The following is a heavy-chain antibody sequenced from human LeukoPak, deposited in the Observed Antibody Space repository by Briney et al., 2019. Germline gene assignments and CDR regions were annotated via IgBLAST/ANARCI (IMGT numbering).Heavy chain of an antibody. V-gene: IGHV3-23*01. Sequence: GGSLRLSCAASGLTFSSYAMSWVRQAPGKGLDWVSTISDTGGSTYYADSVKGRFTISRDNSKNTLYLQMNSLRAEDTAVYYCARENLNCGGDCYSLEYFQHWGQGTLVTVSS. J-gene: IGHJ1*01. CDR2: ISDTGGST. CDR3: ARENLNCGGDCYSLEYFQH. CDR1: GLTFSSYA. D-gene: IGHD2-21*02.